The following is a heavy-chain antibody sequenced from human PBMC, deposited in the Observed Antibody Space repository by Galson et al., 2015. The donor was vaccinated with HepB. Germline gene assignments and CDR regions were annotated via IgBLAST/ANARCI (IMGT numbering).Heavy chain of an antibody. CDR2: ISAGGDNT. CDR1: GFSFSSYA. D-gene: IGHD3-16*01. J-gene: IGHJ4*01. CDR3: AKWVGHSLDYVWGSPPGFFDN. V-gene: IGHV3-23*01. Sequence: SLRLSCAASGFSFSSYAMSWVRQAPGKGLECVSSISAGGDNTYYADSVKGRFTISRDNSKDSLHLQMNRLRAEDTAVYYCAKWVGHSLDYVWGSPPGFFDNWGHGTLVTVSS.